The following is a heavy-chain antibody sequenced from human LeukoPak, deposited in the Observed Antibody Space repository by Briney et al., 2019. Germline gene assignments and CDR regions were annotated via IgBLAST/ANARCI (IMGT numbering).Heavy chain of an antibody. CDR2: IIPIFGTA. V-gene: IGHV1-69*13. D-gene: IGHD5/OR15-5a*01. J-gene: IGHJ2*01. CDR1: GGTFSSYA. CDR3: ARVSARHWYFDL. Sequence: ASVKVSCKASGGTFSSYAISWVRQAPGQGLEWMGGIIPIFGTANYAQKFQGRVTITADESTSTAYMELSSLRSEDTAVYYCARVSARHWYFDLWGRGTLVTVSS.